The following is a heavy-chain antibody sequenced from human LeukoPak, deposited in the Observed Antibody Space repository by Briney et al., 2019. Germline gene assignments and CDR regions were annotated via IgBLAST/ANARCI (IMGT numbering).Heavy chain of an antibody. Sequence: SETLSLTCTVSGXSIRSYYWSWIRQPPGKGLEWIGYIYYSGSTNYNPSLKSRVTISVDTSKNQFSLKLSSVTAADTAVYYCARQENGSGSYLSYFDYWGQGTLVTVSS. CDR3: ARQENGSGSYLSYFDY. CDR1: GXSIRSYY. D-gene: IGHD3-10*01. J-gene: IGHJ4*02. CDR2: IYYSGST. V-gene: IGHV4-59*08.